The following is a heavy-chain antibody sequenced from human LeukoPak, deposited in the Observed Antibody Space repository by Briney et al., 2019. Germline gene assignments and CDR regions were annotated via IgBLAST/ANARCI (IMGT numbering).Heavy chain of an antibody. CDR2: IYYSGST. CDR3: ARGYFWSGYYTGTDY. Sequence: SETLSLICTVSGGSVSSGSYYWSWIRQPPGKGLEWIGYIYYSGSTNYNPSLKSRVTISVDTSKNQFSLRLSSVTAADTAVYYCARGYFWSGYYTGTDYWGQGTLVTVSS. V-gene: IGHV4-61*01. CDR1: GGSVSSGSYY. J-gene: IGHJ4*02. D-gene: IGHD3-3*01.